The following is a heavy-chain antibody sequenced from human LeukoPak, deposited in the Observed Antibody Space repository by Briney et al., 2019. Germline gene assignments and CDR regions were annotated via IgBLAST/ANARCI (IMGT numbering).Heavy chain of an antibody. J-gene: IGHJ3*02. CDR3: AKESGHYYDSSGYLAGEAFDI. CDR1: GFTFDDYA. V-gene: IGHV3-9*01. CDR2: ISWNGGSI. Sequence: PGRSLRLSCAASGFTFDDYAMHWVRQAPGKGLEWVSGISWNGGSIGYADSMKGRFTISRDNAKNSLYLQMNSLRAEDTALYYCAKESGHYYDSSGYLAGEAFDIWGQGTMVTVSS. D-gene: IGHD3-22*01.